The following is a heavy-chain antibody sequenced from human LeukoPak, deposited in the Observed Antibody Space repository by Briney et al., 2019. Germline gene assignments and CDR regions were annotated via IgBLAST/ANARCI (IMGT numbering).Heavy chain of an antibody. J-gene: IGHJ4*02. V-gene: IGHV1-18*01. Sequence: ASVKVSCKASGYTFASYGISWVRQAHGQGLEWMGWISAYNGNTNYAQKLQGRVTMTTDTSTSTAYMELRSLRSDDTAVYYCARDTAMVKIDYWGQGTLVTVSS. D-gene: IGHD5-18*01. CDR1: GYTFASYG. CDR3: ARDTAMVKIDY. CDR2: ISAYNGNT.